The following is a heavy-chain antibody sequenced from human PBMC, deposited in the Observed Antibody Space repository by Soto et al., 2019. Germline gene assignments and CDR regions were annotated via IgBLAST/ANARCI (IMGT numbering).Heavy chain of an antibody. CDR1: GFTFTDFK. CDR3: ARGHDY. Sequence: PGGALRLSCAAFGFTFTDFKMIWVRQAPGKGLEWVSFISSGGSYIYYADSVKGRFTISRDNSKNSLYLQMNSLRAEDTAVYYCARGHDYWGQGTLVTVSS. J-gene: IGHJ4*02. CDR2: ISSGGSYI. V-gene: IGHV3-21*01.